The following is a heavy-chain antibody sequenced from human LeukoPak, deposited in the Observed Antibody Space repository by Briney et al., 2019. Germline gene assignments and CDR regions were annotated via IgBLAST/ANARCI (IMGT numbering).Heavy chain of an antibody. Sequence: GTTFYADSVKGRFTMSRDTSQNTLYLQMNSLRAEDTAVYYCAKYTSGWFEDYWGQGTPVTVSS. D-gene: IGHD6-19*01. CDR3: AKYTSGWFEDY. V-gene: IGHV3-23*01. J-gene: IGHJ4*02. CDR2: GTT.